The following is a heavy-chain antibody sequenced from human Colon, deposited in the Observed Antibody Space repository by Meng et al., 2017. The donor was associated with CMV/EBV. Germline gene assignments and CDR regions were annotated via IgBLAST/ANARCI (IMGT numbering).Heavy chain of an antibody. CDR3: ARAGLWGLDY. J-gene: IGHJ4*02. CDR2: IYYRGST. Sequence: CTGSGGSVSSGSYYWSWIRQPAGKGLEWIGYIYYRGSTNYNPSLKSQVTISVDTSKNQFALKLSSVTAAGTAVYYCARAGLWGLDYWGQGTLVTVSS. CDR1: GGSVSSGSYY. D-gene: IGHD7-27*01. V-gene: IGHV4-61*01.